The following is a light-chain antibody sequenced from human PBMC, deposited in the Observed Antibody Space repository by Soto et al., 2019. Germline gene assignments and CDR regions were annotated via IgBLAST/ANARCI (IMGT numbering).Light chain of an antibody. CDR2: NVS. Sequence: QSVLTQPRSASGSPGQSVTISCTGTSGDVASYEYVSWYQQRPGKAPKIMIYNVSKRPSGVSDRFSGSKSGKTASLTISGLQAEDEADYYCCSYAGSYTLIFGGGTKLTVL. CDR3: CSYAGSYTLI. J-gene: IGLJ2*01. V-gene: IGLV2-11*01. CDR1: SGDVASYEY.